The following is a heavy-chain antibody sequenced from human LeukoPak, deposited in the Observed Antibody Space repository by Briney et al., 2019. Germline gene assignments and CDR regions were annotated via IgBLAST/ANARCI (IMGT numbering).Heavy chain of an antibody. J-gene: IGHJ4*02. D-gene: IGHD5-12*01. CDR3: ARDRAPHSGYDY. CDR2: INHSGST. Sequence: SETLSLTCAVYGGSFSGYYWSWIRQPPGKGLEWIGEINHSGSTNYNPSLKSRVTISVDTSKNQFSLKLSSVTAADTAVYYCARDRAPHSGYDYWGQGTLVTVSS. CDR1: GGSFSGYY. V-gene: IGHV4-34*01.